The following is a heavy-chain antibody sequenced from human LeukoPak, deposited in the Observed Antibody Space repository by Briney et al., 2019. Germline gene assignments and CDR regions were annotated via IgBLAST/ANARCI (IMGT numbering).Heavy chain of an antibody. CDR3: ARQAYCGGDCYYFDY. J-gene: IGHJ4*02. CDR2: IYPGDSDT. V-gene: IGHV5-51*01. CDR1: GYSFTSYW. Sequence: GESLKISCKGSGYSFTSYWIGWVRQMPGKGLEWMGIIYPGDSDTRYSPSFQGQVTISADKSISTAYLQWSSLTASDTAMYYCARQAYCGGDCYYFDYWGQGTLVTVSS. D-gene: IGHD2-21*02.